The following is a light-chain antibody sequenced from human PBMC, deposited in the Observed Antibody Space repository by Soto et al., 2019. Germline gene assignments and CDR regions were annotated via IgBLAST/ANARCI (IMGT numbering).Light chain of an antibody. V-gene: IGLV2-11*01. CDR1: SSDVGTYNH. CDR3: SSYAGTDTVV. CDR2: DVN. J-gene: IGLJ2*01. Sequence: QSVLTQPRSVSGSPGQSVTFSCTGTSSDVGTYNHVSWYQQHPGKAPKVMIYDVNKRSSTVPDRFSGSKSGNTASLTISGLQAEDEADYYCSSYAGTDTVVFGGGTKLTVL.